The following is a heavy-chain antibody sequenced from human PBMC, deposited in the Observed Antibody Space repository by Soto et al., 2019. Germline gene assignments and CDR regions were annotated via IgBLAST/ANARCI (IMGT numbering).Heavy chain of an antibody. CDR1: GFTFNNSG. CDR2: ISYDGSDK. CDR3: ARLNTGWYFDL. Sequence: GGSLRLSCRVSGFTFNNSGMHWVRQAPGKGLEWMAVISYDGSDKYYADSVKGRVIISRDNSKNTLNLEMNSLRAEDTAIYYCARLNTGWYFDLWGRGTLVTVSS. V-gene: IGHV3-30*03. J-gene: IGHJ2*01. D-gene: IGHD4-17*01.